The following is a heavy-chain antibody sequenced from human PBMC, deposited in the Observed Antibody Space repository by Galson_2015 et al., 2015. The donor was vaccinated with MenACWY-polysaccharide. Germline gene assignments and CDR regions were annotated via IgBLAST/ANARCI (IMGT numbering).Heavy chain of an antibody. CDR2: VSASGGST. CDR3: AKDTGPGEYAYSWGTFDI. J-gene: IGHJ3*02. D-gene: IGHD3-10*01. Sequence: SMRLSCAASGFTFSSYAMSWARQAPGKGLEWVSSVSASGGSTVYTDSAKGRFTMSRDNSKRSLYLQMNSLRAEDTAVYYCAKDTGPGEYAYSWGTFDIWGRGTMVTVSS. CDR1: GFTFSSYA. V-gene: IGHV3-23*01.